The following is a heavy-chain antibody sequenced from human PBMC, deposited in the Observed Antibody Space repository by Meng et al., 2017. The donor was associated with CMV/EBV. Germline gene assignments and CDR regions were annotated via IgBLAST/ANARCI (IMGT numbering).Heavy chain of an antibody. Sequence: GESLKISCAASGFTFSSYEMNWVRQAPGTGLEWVSYISSSGSTIYYADSVKGRFTISRDNAKNSLYLQMNSLRAEDTAVYYCARGRRGCSSTSCYKYFDYWGQGTMVTVSS. J-gene: IGHJ4*02. CDR2: ISSSGSTI. D-gene: IGHD2-2*02. V-gene: IGHV3-48*03. CDR3: ARGRRGCSSTSCYKYFDY. CDR1: GFTFSSYE.